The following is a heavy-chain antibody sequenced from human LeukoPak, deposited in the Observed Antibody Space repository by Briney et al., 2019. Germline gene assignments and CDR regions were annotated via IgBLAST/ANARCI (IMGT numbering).Heavy chain of an antibody. CDR3: ARDRWYYDYVWGSPYDAFDI. CDR1: GFTFSSYS. D-gene: IGHD3-16*01. CDR2: ISSSSSYI. Sequence: PGGSLRLSCAASGFTFSSYSMNWVRQAPGKGLEWVSSISSSSSYIYYADSVKGRFTISRDNAKNSLYLQMNSLRAEDTAVYYCARDRWYYDYVWGSPYDAFDIWGQGTMVTVSS. V-gene: IGHV3-21*01. J-gene: IGHJ3*02.